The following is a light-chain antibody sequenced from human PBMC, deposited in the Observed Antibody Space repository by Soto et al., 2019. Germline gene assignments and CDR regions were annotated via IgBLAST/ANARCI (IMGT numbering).Light chain of an antibody. CDR3: QQSFINPLT. CDR2: AAS. J-gene: IGKJ4*01. CDR1: QTISRF. Sequence: DIQMTQSPSSLSASVGDRVTITCRASQTISRFLNWYQQKPGKAPELLISAASSLQSGVPSRFSGSGSGTDFTLTIGSLQPEDFATYYCQQSFINPLTFGGGTKVDI. V-gene: IGKV1-39*01.